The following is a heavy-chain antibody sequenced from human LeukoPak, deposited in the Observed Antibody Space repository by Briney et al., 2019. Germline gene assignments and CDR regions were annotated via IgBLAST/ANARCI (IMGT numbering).Heavy chain of an antibody. CDR3: ARSEGIGYYMDV. CDR2: IIPIFGTA. CDR1: GGTFSSYA. V-gene: IGHV1-69*01. Sequence: GSSVKVSCKASGGTFSSYANSWVRQAPGQGLEWMGGIIPIFGTANYAQKFQGRVTITADESTSTAYMELSSLRSEDTAVYYCARSEGIGYYMDVWGKGTTVTVSS. J-gene: IGHJ6*03.